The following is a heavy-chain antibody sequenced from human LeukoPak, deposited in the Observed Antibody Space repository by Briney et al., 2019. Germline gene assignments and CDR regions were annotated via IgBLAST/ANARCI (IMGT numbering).Heavy chain of an antibody. CDR2: ISSSSSYI. D-gene: IGHD3-10*01. J-gene: IGHJ4*02. CDR1: GFTFSSYS. V-gene: IGHV3-21*01. CDR3: ARAAYGSGSHFDY. Sequence: SGGSLRLSCAASGFTFSSYSMNWVRQAPGKGLEWVSSISSSSSYIYYADSVKGRFTISRDNAKNSLYLQMNSLRAEDTAVYYCARAAYGSGSHFDYWGQGTLVTVSS.